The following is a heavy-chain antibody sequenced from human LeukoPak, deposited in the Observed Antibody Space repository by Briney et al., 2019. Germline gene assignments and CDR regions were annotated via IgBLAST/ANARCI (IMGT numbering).Heavy chain of an antibody. V-gene: IGHV1-2*02. Sequence: ASVKVSSKASGYNFTGNYMHWVRQAPGQGLEWMGWINSNSGVTKYAQKFQARITMTRDTSIRTGYMELRSLISDDTAMYYCARSLVNWGRGTLVTVSS. D-gene: IGHD6-6*01. J-gene: IGHJ4*02. CDR1: GYNFTGNY. CDR2: INSNSGVT. CDR3: ARSLVN.